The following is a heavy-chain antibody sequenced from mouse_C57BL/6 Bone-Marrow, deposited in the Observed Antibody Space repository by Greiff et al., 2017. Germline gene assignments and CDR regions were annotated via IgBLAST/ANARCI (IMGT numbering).Heavy chain of an antibody. CDR2: ISSGGDYI. D-gene: IGHD2-12*01. CDR3: TRVPAYYNWYFDV. CDR1: GFTFSSYA. J-gene: IGHJ1*03. Sequence: EVMLVESGEGLVKPGGSLKLSCAASGFTFSSYAMSWVRQTPEKRLEWVAYISSGGDYIYYADTVKGRFTISRDNARNTLYLQMSSLKSEDTAMYYCTRVPAYYNWYFDVWGTGTTVTVSS. V-gene: IGHV5-9-1*02.